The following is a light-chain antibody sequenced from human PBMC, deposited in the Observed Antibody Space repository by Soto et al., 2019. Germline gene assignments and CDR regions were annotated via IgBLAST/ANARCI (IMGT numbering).Light chain of an antibody. V-gene: IGLV2-14*01. J-gene: IGLJ3*02. CDR3: SSYTSTTTLV. Sequence: QPVLTQPASVSGSPGQSITISCTGTTNDVGSYQYVSWYQHHPGKAPKLLIYEVSNRPSGLSSRFSGSNSGNTASLTISGLQAEDEADYYCSSYTSTTTLVFGGGTKLTVL. CDR1: TNDVGSYQY. CDR2: EVS.